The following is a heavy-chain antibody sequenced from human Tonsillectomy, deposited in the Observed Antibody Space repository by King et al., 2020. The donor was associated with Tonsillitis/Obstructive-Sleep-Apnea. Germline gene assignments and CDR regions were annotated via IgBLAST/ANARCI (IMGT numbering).Heavy chain of an antibody. Sequence: VQLVESGGGVVQPGRSLRLSCAASGFTFSTYGMHWVRQAPGKGLEWAAVISYDGRNKYYADSVKGRFTISRDNSKKTVYLQMNSLRAEDTAVYFCAKDQGSDWDWDYWGQGTLVTVST. CDR2: ISYDGRNK. J-gene: IGHJ4*02. V-gene: IGHV3-30*18. D-gene: IGHD2-15*01. CDR3: AKDQGSDWDWDY. CDR1: GFTFSTYG.